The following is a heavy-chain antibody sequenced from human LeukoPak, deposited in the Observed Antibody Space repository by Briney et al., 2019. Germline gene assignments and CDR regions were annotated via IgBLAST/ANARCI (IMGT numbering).Heavy chain of an antibody. CDR1: GGSFSGYY. CDR2: IHHRAGA. J-gene: IGHJ6*02. CDR3: ARGPVRDDGLTGISYYFGLDV. D-gene: IGHD2-21*02. Sequence: SETLSLTCAVYGGSFSGYYWSWIRHLPGKGLEWIGEIHHRAGANYNPSLWGRVTISADTSENQFSLHLTSVTAADTATFYCARGPVRDDGLTGISYYFGLDVWGHGTTVTVFS. V-gene: IGHV4-34*01.